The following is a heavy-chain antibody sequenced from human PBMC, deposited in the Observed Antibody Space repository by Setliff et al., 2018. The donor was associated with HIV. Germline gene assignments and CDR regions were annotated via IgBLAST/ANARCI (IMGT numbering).Heavy chain of an antibody. CDR2: THSSGDT. Sequence: SETLSLTCNVSGASVSIYFWVWIRQPAGKTLEWIGRTHSSGDTHYNPSLTSRVTMSLDTSKNQFSLDMTSVTAADTAVYYCARGVAAAGALMDVWGKGTTVTVSS. CDR3: ARGVAAAGALMDV. J-gene: IGHJ6*03. V-gene: IGHV4-4*07. D-gene: IGHD6-13*01. CDR1: GASVSIYF.